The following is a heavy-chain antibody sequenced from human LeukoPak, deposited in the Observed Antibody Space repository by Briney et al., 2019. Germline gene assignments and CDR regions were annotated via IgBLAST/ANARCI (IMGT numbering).Heavy chain of an antibody. Sequence: SETLSLTCTVSGGSISRSSYYWGWIRQPPGKGLEWIGSIYYSGSTYYNPSLKSRVTISVDTSKNQFSLKLSSVTAADTAVYYCARGRVYFDYWGQGTLVTVSS. J-gene: IGHJ4*02. V-gene: IGHV4-39*07. CDR2: IYYSGST. CDR1: GGSISRSSYY. CDR3: ARGRVYFDY.